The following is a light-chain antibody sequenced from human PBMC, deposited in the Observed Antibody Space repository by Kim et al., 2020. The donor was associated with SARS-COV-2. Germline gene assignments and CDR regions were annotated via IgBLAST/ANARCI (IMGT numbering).Light chain of an antibody. CDR1: QTVSSSY. CDR2: GAS. J-gene: IGKJ4*01. Sequence: EIVLTQSPGTLSLSPGERATLSCRASQTVSSSYLAWYQQKPGQAPRLLIYGASSRATGIPDRFSGSGSGTDFTLTISRLDPEDFAVYYCQQYGSSPPLTFGGGTTVEIK. CDR3: QQYGSSPPLT. V-gene: IGKV3-20*01.